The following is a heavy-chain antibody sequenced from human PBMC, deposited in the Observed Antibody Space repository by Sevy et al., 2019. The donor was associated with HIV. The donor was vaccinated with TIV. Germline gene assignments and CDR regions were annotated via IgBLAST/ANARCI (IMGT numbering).Heavy chain of an antibody. CDR2: ISYDGSNK. CDR3: ARAGLNPAFDY. Sequence: GGSLRLSCAASGFTFSSYAMHWVRQAPGKGLEWVAVISYDGSNKYYADSVKGRFTISRDNSKNTLYLQMNSLRAEDTAVYYCARAGLNPAFDYGGQGTLVTVSS. CDR1: GFTFSSYA. V-gene: IGHV3-30-3*01. J-gene: IGHJ4*02.